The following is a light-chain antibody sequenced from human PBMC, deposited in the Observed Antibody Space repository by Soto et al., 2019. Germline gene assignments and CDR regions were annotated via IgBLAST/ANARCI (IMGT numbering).Light chain of an antibody. CDR3: QKYNSY. CDR2: DAS. V-gene: IGKV1-5*01. CDR1: QSIGSW. J-gene: IGKJ5*01. Sequence: DFQMTQSPSTLSASVGDKVTMTCRASQSIGSWWVWYQQKPGKAPKVLIYDASSLESGVPSRFSGSGSGTEFTLTISSLQPDDFATYYCQKYNSYFGQGTRLEIK.